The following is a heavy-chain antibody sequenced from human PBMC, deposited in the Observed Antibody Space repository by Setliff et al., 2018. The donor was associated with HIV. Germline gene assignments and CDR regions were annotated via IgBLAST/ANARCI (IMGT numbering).Heavy chain of an antibody. CDR3: AGVSCSSWYSIPQYYYYSMDV. V-gene: IGHV4-34*01. CDR2: INHSANT. Sequence: SETLSLTCEVYGGSFSDYYYTWIRQSPGKGLEWIGEINHSANTMDNASLKGRVTLSVDASKSQFSLKLTSVTAADTGVYYCAGVSCSSWYSIPQYYYYSMDVWGNGTTVTVSS. J-gene: IGHJ6*03. CDR1: GGSFSDYY. D-gene: IGHD6-13*01.